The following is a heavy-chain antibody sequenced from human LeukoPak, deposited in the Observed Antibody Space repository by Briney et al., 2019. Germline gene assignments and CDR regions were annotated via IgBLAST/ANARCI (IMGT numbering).Heavy chain of an antibody. D-gene: IGHD6-19*01. CDR2: IYYSGNT. J-gene: IGHJ4*02. CDR1: GGSISSSFYY. V-gene: IGHV4-39*01. CDR3: ARAADIAVASVNLDY. Sequence: SETLSLTCTVSGGSISSSFYYWGWIRQPPGKGLEWIGSIYYSGNTYYKPSLKSRVTISVDTSKNQFSLKLSSVTAADTAVYYCARAADIAVASVNLDYWGQGTLVTVSS.